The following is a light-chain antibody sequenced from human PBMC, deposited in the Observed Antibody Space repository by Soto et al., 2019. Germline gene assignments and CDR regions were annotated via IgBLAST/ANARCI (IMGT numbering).Light chain of an antibody. Sequence: EIVLTQSPGTLSLSPGERATLSCRASQSASSSYLAWYQQKPGQAPRLLIYGASSRATGIPDRFSGSGSGTDFTLTISRLEPEDFAVYYCQEYGSSRTFGQGPKVDIK. V-gene: IGKV3-20*01. J-gene: IGKJ1*01. CDR3: QEYGSSRT. CDR2: GAS. CDR1: QSASSSY.